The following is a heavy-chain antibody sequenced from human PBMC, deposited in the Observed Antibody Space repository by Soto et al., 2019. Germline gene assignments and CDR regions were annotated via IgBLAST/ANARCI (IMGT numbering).Heavy chain of an antibody. D-gene: IGHD3-16*01. J-gene: IGHJ4*02. CDR3: ARRYVRTYYDDY. Sequence: GESLKISCKGSGYSFTSYWIGWVRQMPGKGLEWMGIIYPSDSDTRYSPSFQGQVTISADKSISTAYLQWSSLKAAYTAIYYCARRYVRTYYDDYWGQGTLVTVSS. CDR2: IYPSDSDT. V-gene: IGHV5-51*01. CDR1: GYSFTSYW.